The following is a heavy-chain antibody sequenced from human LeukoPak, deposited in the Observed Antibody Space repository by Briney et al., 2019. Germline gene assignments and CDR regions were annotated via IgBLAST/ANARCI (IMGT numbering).Heavy chain of an antibody. CDR1: GFTFSTYW. D-gene: IGHD3-10*02. V-gene: IGHV3-74*01. Sequence: AGGSLRLSCAAAGFTFSTYWMHWVRQVPGKGLLWVSRINSDGRNTGYADSVKGRFTISRDNAKNTLYLQMNSLRVEDTAVYYCGSPRTFPGRNVLDMWGQGTMVTVSS. CDR2: INSDGRNT. CDR3: GSPRTFPGRNVLDM. J-gene: IGHJ3*02.